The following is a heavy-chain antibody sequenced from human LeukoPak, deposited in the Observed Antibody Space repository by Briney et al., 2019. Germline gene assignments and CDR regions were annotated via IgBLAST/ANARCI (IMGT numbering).Heavy chain of an antibody. V-gene: IGHV3-20*04. D-gene: IGHD1-26*01. Sequence: GGSLRLSCAASGFTFDDYGMSWVRQAPGKGLEWVSGINWNGRSTGYADSVKGRFTISRDNAKNSLYLQMNSLRAEDTALYYCARVGYSGSYLDYWGQGTLVTVSS. CDR2: INWNGRST. J-gene: IGHJ4*02. CDR3: ARVGYSGSYLDY. CDR1: GFTFDDYG.